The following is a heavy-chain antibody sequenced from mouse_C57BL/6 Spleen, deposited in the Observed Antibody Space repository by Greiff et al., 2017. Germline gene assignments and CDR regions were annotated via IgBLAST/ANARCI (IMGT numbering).Heavy chain of an antibody. CDR2: IDPSDSYT. D-gene: IGHD1-1*01. V-gene: IGHV1-50*01. CDR1: GYTFTSYW. CDR3: ARWDGSPFDV. Sequence: QVQLQQPGAELVKPGASVKLSCKASGYTFTSYWMQWVKQRPGQGLEWIGEIDPSDSYTNYNQKFKGKATLTVDTSSSTAYMQLSSLTSEDSAVYYCARWDGSPFDVWGTGTTVTVSS. J-gene: IGHJ1*03.